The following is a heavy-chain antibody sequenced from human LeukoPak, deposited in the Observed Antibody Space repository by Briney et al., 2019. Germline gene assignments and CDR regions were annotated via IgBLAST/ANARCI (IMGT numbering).Heavy chain of an antibody. Sequence: GGSLRLSCAASGFTFSSYWMSWVRQAPGKGLERVANIKQDGSEKYYVDSVKGRFTISRDNAKNSLYLQMNSLRAEDTAVYYCARVFYNVGNYFDYWGQGTLVTVSS. D-gene: IGHD1-1*01. J-gene: IGHJ4*02. CDR3: ARVFYNVGNYFDY. CDR2: IKQDGSEK. CDR1: GFTFSSYW. V-gene: IGHV3-7*04.